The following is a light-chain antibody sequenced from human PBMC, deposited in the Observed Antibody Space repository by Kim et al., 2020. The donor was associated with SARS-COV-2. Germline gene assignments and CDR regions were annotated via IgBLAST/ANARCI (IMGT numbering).Light chain of an antibody. V-gene: IGKV3-11*01. Sequence: PGERATLSCRASQSVSSYLAWYQQKPGQAPRLLIYDASNRATGIPARFSGSGSGTDFTLTISSLEPEDFAVYYCQQRSNWPPWTFGQGTKVDIK. J-gene: IGKJ1*01. CDR2: DAS. CDR1: QSVSSY. CDR3: QQRSNWPPWT.